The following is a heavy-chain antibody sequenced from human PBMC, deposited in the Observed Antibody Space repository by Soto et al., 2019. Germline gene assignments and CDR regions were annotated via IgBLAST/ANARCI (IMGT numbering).Heavy chain of an antibody. CDR1: GFTFSDHY. Sequence: EVQLVESGGGLVQPGGSLRLSCAASGFTFSDHYMDWVRQAPGKGLEWVGRTRNKANSYTTEYAASVKGRFTISRDDSKNSLYLQMNSLKTEDTAVYYCVVATISFYYYYGMDVWGQGTTVTASS. J-gene: IGHJ6*02. D-gene: IGHD5-12*01. CDR3: VVATISFYYYYGMDV. CDR2: TRNKANSYTT. V-gene: IGHV3-72*01.